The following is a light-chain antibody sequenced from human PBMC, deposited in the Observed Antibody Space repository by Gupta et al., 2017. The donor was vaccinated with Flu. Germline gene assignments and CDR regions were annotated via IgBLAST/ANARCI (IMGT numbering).Light chain of an antibody. CDR3: QSADSSGTSWV. J-gene: IGLJ3*02. Sequence: GDALPKQYAYWYQQKPGQAPVLVIYKDSERPSGIPERFSGSSSGTTVTLTISGVQAEDEADYYCQSADSSGTSWVFGGGTRLTVL. V-gene: IGLV3-25*03. CDR1: ALPKQY. CDR2: KDS.